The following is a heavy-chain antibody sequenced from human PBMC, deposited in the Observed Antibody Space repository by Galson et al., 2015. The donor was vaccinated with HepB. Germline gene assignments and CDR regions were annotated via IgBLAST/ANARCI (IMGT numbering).Heavy chain of an antibody. D-gene: IGHD3-9*01. Sequence: SLRLSCAASGFTFTANIMTWVRQAPGKGLEWVSHISEGGATTYYADSVKGRFTVTRDNSKNTLYLDMSSLRAEDTAMYYCAADIHAPRQLLRWGQGTLVTVSS. J-gene: IGHJ4*02. CDR3: AADIHAPRQLLR. V-gene: IGHV3-23*01. CDR2: ISEGGATT. CDR1: GFTFTANI.